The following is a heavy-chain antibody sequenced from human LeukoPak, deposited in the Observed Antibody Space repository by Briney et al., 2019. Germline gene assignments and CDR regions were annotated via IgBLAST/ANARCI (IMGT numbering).Heavy chain of an antibody. Sequence: ASVKVSCKVFGYTLTELSMHWVRQAPGKGLEWMGGFDPEDGETIYAQKFQGRVTMTEDTSTDAAYMELSNLRSEDTAVYYCATVFAGTRFDIWGQGTMVTVSS. J-gene: IGHJ3*02. CDR3: ATVFAGTRFDI. V-gene: IGHV1-24*01. CDR2: FDPEDGET. CDR1: GYTLTELS. D-gene: IGHD1-1*01.